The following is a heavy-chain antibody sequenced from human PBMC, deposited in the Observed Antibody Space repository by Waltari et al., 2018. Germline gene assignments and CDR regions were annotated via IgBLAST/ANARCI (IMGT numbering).Heavy chain of an antibody. CDR3: ARGAFRAYQPLLYFDY. J-gene: IGHJ4*02. CDR1: GITVRSNY. CDR2: IYRGGST. V-gene: IGHV3-53*02. Sequence: ELQLVETGGGLVRPGGSLILSCAATGITVRSNYINWVRQAPGKGPELRSIIYRGGSTDYAASVKCRCTISRDNSKNTLYLQMDSLTAEDTAIYYCARGAFRAYQPLLYFDYWGLGTPVTVSS. D-gene: IGHD2-15*01.